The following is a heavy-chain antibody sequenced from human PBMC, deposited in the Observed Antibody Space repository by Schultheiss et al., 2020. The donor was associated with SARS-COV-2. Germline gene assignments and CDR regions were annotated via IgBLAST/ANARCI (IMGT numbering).Heavy chain of an antibody. J-gene: IGHJ4*02. CDR3: ARAEDSSFDD. V-gene: IGHV3-30*04. Sequence: GGSLRLSCAASGFTFSSYAMHWVRQAPGKGLEWVAVISYDGSNKYYAASVKGRFTISRDNSKNTLYLQMNSLRAEDTAVYYCARAEDSSFDDWGQGTMVTVSS. CDR2: ISYDGSNK. CDR1: GFTFSSYA. D-gene: IGHD6-6*01.